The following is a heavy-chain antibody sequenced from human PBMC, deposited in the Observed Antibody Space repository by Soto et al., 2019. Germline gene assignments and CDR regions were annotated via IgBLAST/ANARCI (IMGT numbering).Heavy chain of an antibody. CDR1: GYGFTTYG. CDR3: ARGWYGDY. V-gene: IGHV1-18*03. CDR2: ISAHNGNT. J-gene: IGHJ4*02. D-gene: IGHD2-15*01. Sequence: QVHLVQSGAEVKKPGASVKVSCKGSGYGFTTYGITWVRQAPGQGLEWMAWISAHNGNTNYAQKLQGRVTVTRDTSTSTAYMEQRSLRSDDMAVYYCARGWYGDYWGQGALVTVSS.